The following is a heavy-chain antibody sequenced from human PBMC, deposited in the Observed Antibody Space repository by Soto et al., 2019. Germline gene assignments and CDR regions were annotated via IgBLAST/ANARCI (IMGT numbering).Heavy chain of an antibody. V-gene: IGHV3-33*01. CDR3: ARDRGYYDSSGSSQGWFDP. CDR2: IWYDGSNK. Sequence: QVQLVESGGGVVQPGRSLRLSCAASGFTFSSYGMHWVRQAPGKGLEWVAVIWYDGSNKYYADSVKGRFTISRDNSTNTRYLQMNSLRAEDTAVYYCARDRGYYDSSGSSQGWFDPWGQGTLVTVSS. J-gene: IGHJ5*02. CDR1: GFTFSSYG. D-gene: IGHD3-22*01.